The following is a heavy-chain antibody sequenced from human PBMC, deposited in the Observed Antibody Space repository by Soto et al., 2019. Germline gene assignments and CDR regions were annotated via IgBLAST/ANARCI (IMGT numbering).Heavy chain of an antibody. D-gene: IGHD6-6*01. CDR3: ARDLVLARPYGMDV. J-gene: IGHJ6*02. Sequence: SETLSLTCTVSGGSISSGGYYWSWIRQHPGKGLEWIGYIYYSGSTYYNPSLKSRVTISVDTSKNQFSLKLSSVTAADTAVYYCARDLVLARPYGMDVWGQGTTVTVS. CDR2: IYYSGST. V-gene: IGHV4-31*03. CDR1: GGSISSGGYY.